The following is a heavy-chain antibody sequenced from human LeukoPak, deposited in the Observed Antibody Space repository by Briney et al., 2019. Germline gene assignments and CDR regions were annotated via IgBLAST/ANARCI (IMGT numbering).Heavy chain of an antibody. J-gene: IGHJ4*02. D-gene: IGHD6-19*01. V-gene: IGHV1-2*02. Sequence: ASVKVSCKASGYTFTGYYMHWVRQAPGQGLEWMGWINPNSGGTNYAQKFQGRVTMTRDTSISTAYMELSRLRSDDTAVYYCARSSGWYSGPEYYFDYWGQGTLVTVSS. CDR1: GYTFTGYY. CDR2: INPNSGGT. CDR3: ARSSGWYSGPEYYFDY.